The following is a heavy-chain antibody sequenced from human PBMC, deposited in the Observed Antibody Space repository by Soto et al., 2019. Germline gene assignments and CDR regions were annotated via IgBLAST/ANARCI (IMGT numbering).Heavy chain of an antibody. CDR3: ARCMRALRTDDVFDI. CDR1: GDTFNKFA. Sequence: QVQLVQSGAEVKKPGSSVKVSCEASGDTFNKFAISWVRQAPGQGLEWMGGIIPMYGAANSAQKFRDRVSITADESTRTVYMYLRSLISEDTAVYFCARCMRALRTDDVFDIWGNRTVVTVSS. J-gene: IGHJ3*02. V-gene: IGHV1-69*01. CDR2: IIPMYGAA.